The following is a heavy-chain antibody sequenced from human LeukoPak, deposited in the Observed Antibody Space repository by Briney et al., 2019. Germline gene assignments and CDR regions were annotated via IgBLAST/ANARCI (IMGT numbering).Heavy chain of an antibody. J-gene: IGHJ6*02. Sequence: ASVKVSCKASGYTFTGYYMHWVRQAPGQGLEWMGWINPNSGGTNYAQKFQGRVTMTRDTSISTAYVELSRLRSDDTAVYYCARADTVLPTYGDYHYYYGMDVWGQGTTVTVSS. D-gene: IGHD4-17*01. CDR2: INPNSGGT. CDR1: GYTFTGYY. CDR3: ARADTVLPTYGDYHYYYGMDV. V-gene: IGHV1-2*02.